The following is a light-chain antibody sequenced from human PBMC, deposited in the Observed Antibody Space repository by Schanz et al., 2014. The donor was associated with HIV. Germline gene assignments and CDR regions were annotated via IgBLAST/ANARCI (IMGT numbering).Light chain of an antibody. Sequence: IQLTQSPSSLSASVGDRVTITCRASQGIRSYLAWYQQKPGKAPNLLIYAASTLHTGVPLRFSGSGSGTDFTLTINGLQPDDFATYYCQQLNSFPYTFGQGTMLEI. CDR2: AAS. CDR3: QQLNSFPYT. CDR1: QGIRSY. V-gene: IGKV1-9*01. J-gene: IGKJ2*01.